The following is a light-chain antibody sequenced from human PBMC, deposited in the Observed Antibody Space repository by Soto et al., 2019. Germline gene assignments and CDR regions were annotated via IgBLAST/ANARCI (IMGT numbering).Light chain of an antibody. CDR1: QSVSSSS. CDR3: QQYGSSPRT. V-gene: IGKV3-20*01. Sequence: DNVLTQFPDTLSLCPGERATLSCRASQSVSSSSLAWYQQRRGQAPRLLIHGASSRATGIPDRFSGSGSGTDFTLTISRLEPEDFAVYYCQQYGSSPRTFGQGTKVDIK. CDR2: GAS. J-gene: IGKJ1*01.